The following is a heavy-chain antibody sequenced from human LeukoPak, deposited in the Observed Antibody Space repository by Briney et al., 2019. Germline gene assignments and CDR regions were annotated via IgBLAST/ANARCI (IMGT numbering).Heavy chain of an antibody. Sequence: GGSLRLSCAASGFTFSSYEMNWVRQAPGQGLEWVSHISSSGNTIHYADSVKGRFTVSRDNAKNSVYLQMNSLRAEDTAVYYCARDEEGDYDFDYWGQGTLVTVSS. D-gene: IGHD4-17*01. CDR2: ISSSGNTI. J-gene: IGHJ4*02. V-gene: IGHV3-48*03. CDR1: GFTFSSYE. CDR3: ARDEEGDYDFDY.